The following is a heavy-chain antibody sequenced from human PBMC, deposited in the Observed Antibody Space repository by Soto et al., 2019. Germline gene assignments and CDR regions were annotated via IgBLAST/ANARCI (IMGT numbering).Heavy chain of an antibody. J-gene: IGHJ4*02. CDR3: TKNLAYCGGHCYSSDY. V-gene: IGHV3-23*01. CDR2: ISGSGGST. Sequence: GGSLRLSCAASGFTFSRYAMSWVRQAPGKGLEWVSAISGSGGSTYYADSVKGRFTISRDNSKNTLYLQMNSLRAEDTAVYYCTKNLAYCGGHCYSSDYWGQGTLVTVSS. D-gene: IGHD2-21*02. CDR1: GFTFSRYA.